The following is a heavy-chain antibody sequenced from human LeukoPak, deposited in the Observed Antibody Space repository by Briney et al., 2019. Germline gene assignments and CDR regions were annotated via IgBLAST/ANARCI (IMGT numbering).Heavy chain of an antibody. Sequence: PGGSLRLSCAVSGFTVSSIYMSWVRQAPGKGLEWVSFIYSDGNTYYADSVKGRFTLSRDSSRNTLYLQMNSLRVDDTAVYYCAGDTNSSSWYDHWGQGTLVTVSS. CDR3: AGDTNSSSWYDH. D-gene: IGHD6-19*01. V-gene: IGHV3-53*01. J-gene: IGHJ5*02. CDR1: GFTVSSIY. CDR2: IYSDGNT.